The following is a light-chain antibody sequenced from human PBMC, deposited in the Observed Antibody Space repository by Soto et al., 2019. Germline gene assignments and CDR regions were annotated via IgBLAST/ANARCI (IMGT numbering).Light chain of an antibody. CDR3: QQRSNWPPSLT. J-gene: IGKJ4*01. V-gene: IGKV3-11*01. CDR1: QRVSSY. Sequence: EIVLTQSPATLSLSPGERATLSCRASQRVSSYLAWYQQKPGQAPRLLIYDASNRATGIPARFCGSGSGTDFTLTISSLAPEDFAVYYCQQRSNWPPSLTFGGGTKVEIK. CDR2: DAS.